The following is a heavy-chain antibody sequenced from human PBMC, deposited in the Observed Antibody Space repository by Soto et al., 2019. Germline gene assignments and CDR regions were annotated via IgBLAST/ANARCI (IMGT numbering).Heavy chain of an antibody. V-gene: IGHV3-7*01. J-gene: IGHJ4*02. Sequence: EVQLVESGGGLVQPGGSLRLSCAASGFTLSSYWMSWVRQAPGKGLEWVAKIKQDGSEKYYVDSVKGRFTISRDNAMKSRYLQMKSLRAEDTAVYYCASSAVASFDFWGQGILVTVSS. CDR1: GFTLSSYW. CDR3: ASSAVASFDF. CDR2: IKQDGSEK. D-gene: IGHD2-15*01.